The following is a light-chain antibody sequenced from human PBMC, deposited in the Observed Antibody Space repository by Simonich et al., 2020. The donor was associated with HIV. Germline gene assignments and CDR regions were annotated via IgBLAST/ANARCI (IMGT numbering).Light chain of an antibody. V-gene: IGLV9-49*01. CDR2: VGTGGLVG. Sequence: QPVLTQPPSASASLGASVTLTCTLSSGYSDYKVDWYQQRPGKGPRFVMRVGTGGLVGSKGDGIPVRRSGLGSGLNRYLTIKNIQEEDESDYHCGADHGSGSNFVWVFGGGTKLTVL. CDR1: SGYSDYK. CDR3: GADHGSGSNFVWV. J-gene: IGLJ3*02.